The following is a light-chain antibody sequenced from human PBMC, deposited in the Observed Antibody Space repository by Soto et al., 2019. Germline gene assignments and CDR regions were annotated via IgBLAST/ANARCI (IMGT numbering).Light chain of an antibody. CDR3: QQYNSYWT. V-gene: IGKV1-5*03. CDR2: KAS. J-gene: IGKJ1*01. CDR1: QSISSW. Sequence: DIQMTQSPSTLSASVGDRVTITCRASQSISSWLAWYQQKPGKAPKLLIYKASSLESGVPSRFSGSGSGTEFTLTISSLQPDDFAPYYCQQYNSYWTFGQGTKVDNK.